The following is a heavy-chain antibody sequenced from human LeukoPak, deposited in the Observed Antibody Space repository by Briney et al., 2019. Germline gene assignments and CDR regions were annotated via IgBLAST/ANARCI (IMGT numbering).Heavy chain of an antibody. CDR3: ARARYSNYVG. CDR1: GGTFSSYA. V-gene: IGHV1-69*13. CDR2: VSPIFGTA. Sequence: ASVKVSCKASGGTFSSYAISWVRQAPGQGLEWMGGVSPIFGTANYAQKFQGRVTITADESTSTAYMELSSLRSEDTAVYYCARARYSNYVGWGQGTLVTVSS. D-gene: IGHD4-11*01. J-gene: IGHJ4*02.